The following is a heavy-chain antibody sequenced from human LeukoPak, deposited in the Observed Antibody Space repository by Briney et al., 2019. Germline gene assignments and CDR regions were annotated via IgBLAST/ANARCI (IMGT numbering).Heavy chain of an antibody. CDR1: GGSISSYY. D-gene: IGHD3-22*01. J-gene: IGHJ4*02. Sequence: SETLSLTCTVSGGSISSYYWSWIRQPPGKGLEWIGYIYYSGSTNYSPSLKSRVTISVDTFKNQFSLKLSSVTAADTAVYYCARHRDYDIDYWGQGTLVTVSS. CDR3: ARHRDYDIDY. CDR2: IYYSGST. V-gene: IGHV4-59*08.